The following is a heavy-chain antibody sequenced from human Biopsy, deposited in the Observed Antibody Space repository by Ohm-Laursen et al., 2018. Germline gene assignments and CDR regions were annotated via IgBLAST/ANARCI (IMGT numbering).Heavy chain of an antibody. Sequence: PSVKVSCKASGGTFIDYAISWVRQAPGQGLEWMGGIIPMFGTANYAQMFQGRVTISADESTSTSYMELSSLTTEDTAIYYCARGPHSGSHSCFDYWGRGTLVTVSS. V-gene: IGHV1-69*01. J-gene: IGHJ4*02. CDR1: GGTFIDYA. CDR3: ARGPHSGSHSCFDY. D-gene: IGHD1-26*01. CDR2: IIPMFGTA.